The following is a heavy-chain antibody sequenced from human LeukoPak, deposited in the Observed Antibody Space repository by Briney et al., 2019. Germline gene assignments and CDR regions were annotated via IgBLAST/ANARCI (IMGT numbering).Heavy chain of an antibody. CDR3: ARGPKGGSDY. J-gene: IGHJ4*02. D-gene: IGHD5-12*01. CDR1: GYTFTTYG. Sequence: GASVKVSCKTSGYTFTTYGITLVRQAPGQGLEWVAWINVNNGITRYAQKFQGRVTLTTDTPARTAYMEVLSLTSDDTAVYYCARGPKGGSDYWGQGTLVIVSS. CDR2: INVNNGIT. V-gene: IGHV1-18*01.